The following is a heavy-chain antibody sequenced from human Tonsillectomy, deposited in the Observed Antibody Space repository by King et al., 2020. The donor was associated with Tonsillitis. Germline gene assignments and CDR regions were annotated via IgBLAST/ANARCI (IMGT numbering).Heavy chain of an antibody. D-gene: IGHD1-26*01. Sequence: LQLQESGPGVVKPSETLSLTCTASGGSISSSDHYWAWIRQPPGKGLEWIGDMYYSGSVVYNPSPNSRITISGGTSANRFSLKLSSVTAADTAVYFCARYVSGSFDYWGQGALVTVSS. V-gene: IGHV4-39*01. CDR3: ARYVSGSFDY. CDR2: MYYSGSV. J-gene: IGHJ4*02. CDR1: GGSISSSDHY.